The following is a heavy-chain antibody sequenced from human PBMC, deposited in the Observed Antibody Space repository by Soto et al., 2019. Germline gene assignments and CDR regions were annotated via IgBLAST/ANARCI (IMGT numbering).Heavy chain of an antibody. V-gene: IGHV3-30*18. D-gene: IGHD2-2*02. J-gene: IGHJ6*03. CDR3: AKSPRVVPAARPDYYYYYMDV. CDR1: GFTFSSYG. CDR2: ISYDGSNK. Sequence: QVQLVASGGGVVQPGRSLRLSCAASGFTFSSYGMHWVRQAPGKGLEWVAVISYDGSNKYYADSVKGRFTISRDNSKNTLYLQMNSLRAEDTAVYYCAKSPRVVPAARPDYYYYYMDVWGKGTTVTVSS.